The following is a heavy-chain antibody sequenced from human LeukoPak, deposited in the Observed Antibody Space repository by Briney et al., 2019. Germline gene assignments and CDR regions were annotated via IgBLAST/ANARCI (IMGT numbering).Heavy chain of an antibody. CDR2: ISYDGSNK. J-gene: IGHJ6*02. CDR3: ARDSIFGVVIPHPDYYYGMDV. Sequence: PGGSLRLSCAASGFTSSSYAMHWVRQAPGKGLEWVAVISYDGSNKYYADSVKGRFTISRDNSKNTLYLQMNSLRAEDTAVYYCARDSIFGVVIPHPDYYYGMDVWGQGTTVTVSS. D-gene: IGHD3-3*01. V-gene: IGHV3-30-3*01. CDR1: GFTSSSYA.